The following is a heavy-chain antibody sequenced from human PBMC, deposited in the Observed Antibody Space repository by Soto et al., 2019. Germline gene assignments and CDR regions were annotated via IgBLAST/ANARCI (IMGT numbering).Heavy chain of an antibody. CDR2: IYTSGST. V-gene: IGHV4-4*07. J-gene: IGHJ4*02. Sequence: SETLSLTCTVSGGSTSSYYWSWIRQPAGKGLEWIGRIYTSGSTNYNPSLKSRVTMSVDTSKNQFSLKLSSVTAADTAVYYCARACSSNSCYDVFDYWGRGTLVTVSS. CDR3: ARACSSNSCYDVFDY. CDR1: GGSTSSYY. D-gene: IGHD2-2*01.